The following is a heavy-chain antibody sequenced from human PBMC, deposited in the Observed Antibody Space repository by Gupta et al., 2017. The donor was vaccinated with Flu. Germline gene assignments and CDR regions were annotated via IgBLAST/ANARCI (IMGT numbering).Heavy chain of an antibody. CDR1: GFPFSNYG. CDR3: AKDSNPASDLEPLDY. D-gene: IGHD1-1*01. CDR2: ISYDGTYK. J-gene: IGHJ4*02. Sequence: QVQLVESGGGVVKPGRSLRLYCIASGFPFSNYGMHWVRQAPGKGLEWVAVISYDGTYKYYADSVTGRFTSSRDDSKNTLYLQMTSLRDEDSAVFDGAKDSNPASDLEPLDYWGQGTRVTVSS. V-gene: IGHV3-30*18.